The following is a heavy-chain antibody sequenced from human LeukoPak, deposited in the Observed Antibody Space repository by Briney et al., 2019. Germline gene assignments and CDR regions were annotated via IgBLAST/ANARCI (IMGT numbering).Heavy chain of an antibody. Sequence: SETLSLTCTVSGGSISSGPYYWSWIRQPAGKGLEWIGHIYTSGSTNYNPSLKSRVTISVDTSKNQFSLRLSSVTAADTAVYYCARDRGSSGWFDYWGQGTLVTVSS. V-gene: IGHV4-61*09. D-gene: IGHD3-10*01. CDR3: ARDRGSSGWFDY. J-gene: IGHJ4*02. CDR2: IYTSGST. CDR1: GGSISSGPYY.